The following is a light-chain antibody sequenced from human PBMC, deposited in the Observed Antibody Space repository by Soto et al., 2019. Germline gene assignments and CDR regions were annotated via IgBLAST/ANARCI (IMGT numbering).Light chain of an antibody. V-gene: IGKV3-11*01. CDR1: QSLSHI. J-gene: IGKJ5*01. CDR3: QQRGDWPPIP. CDR2: NAS. Sequence: EIVFTQSPATLSLSPGDIAILSCRASQSLSHILAWFQQIPGQPPNLLNSNASNRTTGIPARFSGSGSGTDFTLPSSSLAPEDFAVYYCQQRGDWPPIPFGQGTRLEIK.